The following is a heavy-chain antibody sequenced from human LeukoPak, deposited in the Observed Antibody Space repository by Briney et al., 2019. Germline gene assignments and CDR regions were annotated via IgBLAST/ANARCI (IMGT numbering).Heavy chain of an antibody. V-gene: IGHV4-61*02. D-gene: IGHD3-9*01. Sequence: SETLSLTCTVSGGSISSGSYYWSWIRQPAGKGLEWIGRIYTSGGTNYNPSLKSRVTISVDTSKNQFSLKLSSVTAADTAVYYCARGTHYDIPSLKRGVYAFDIWGQGTMVTVSS. J-gene: IGHJ3*02. CDR1: GGSISSGSYY. CDR3: ARGTHYDIPSLKRGVYAFDI. CDR2: IYTSGGT.